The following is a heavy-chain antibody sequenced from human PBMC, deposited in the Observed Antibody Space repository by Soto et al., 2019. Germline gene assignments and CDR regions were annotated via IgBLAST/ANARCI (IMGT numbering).Heavy chain of an antibody. J-gene: IGHJ4*02. CDR3: AKVVAATRAVDY. Sequence: ESGGGLVQPGRSLRLSCAASGFTFDDYAMHWVRQAPGKGLEWVSGISWNSGSIGYADSVKGRFTISRDNAKNSLYRQMNSLRAEDTALYYCAKVVAATRAVDYWGQGTLVTVSS. CDR1: GFTFDDYA. D-gene: IGHD2-15*01. CDR2: ISWNSGSI. V-gene: IGHV3-9*01.